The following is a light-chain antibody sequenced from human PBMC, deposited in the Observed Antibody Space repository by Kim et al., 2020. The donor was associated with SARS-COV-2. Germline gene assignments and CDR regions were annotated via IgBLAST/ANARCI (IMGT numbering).Light chain of an antibody. Sequence: SPGESATLACRASQSVSSSYLAWYQQKPGQAPRLLIYGASSRATGISDRFSGSGSGTDFTLTISRLEAEDLAVYDCQQYGSSPWTFGQGTKVDIK. CDR1: QSVSSSY. V-gene: IGKV3-20*01. CDR3: QQYGSSPWT. CDR2: GAS. J-gene: IGKJ1*01.